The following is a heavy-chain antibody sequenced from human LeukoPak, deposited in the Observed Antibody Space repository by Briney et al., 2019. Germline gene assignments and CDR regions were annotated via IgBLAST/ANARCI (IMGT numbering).Heavy chain of an antibody. CDR3: ARGRTIGGYCSGGSCYTGGAFDI. Sequence: SETLSLTCAVYGGSFRGYYWSWIRQPPGKGLEWIGEINHSGSTNYNPSLKSRVTISVDTSKNQFSLKLSSVTAADTAVYYCARGRTIGGYCSGGSCYTGGAFDIWGQGTMVTVSS. CDR1: GGSFRGYY. J-gene: IGHJ3*02. D-gene: IGHD2-15*01. CDR2: INHSGST. V-gene: IGHV4-34*01.